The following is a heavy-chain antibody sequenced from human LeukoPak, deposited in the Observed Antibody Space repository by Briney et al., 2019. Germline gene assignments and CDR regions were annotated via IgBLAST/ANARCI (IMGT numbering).Heavy chain of an antibody. D-gene: IGHD5-18*01. CDR1: GYTFTGYY. J-gene: IGHJ5*02. Sequence: ASVKVSCKASGYTFTGYYMHWVRQAPGQGLEWMGWINPNSGGTNYAQKFQGRVTMTRDTSISTAYMEPSRLRSDNTAVYYCARDHEAEHLQAFGTAMVLYNWFDPWGQGTLVTVSS. CDR2: INPNSGGT. CDR3: ARDHEAEHLQAFGTAMVLYNWFDP. V-gene: IGHV1-2*02.